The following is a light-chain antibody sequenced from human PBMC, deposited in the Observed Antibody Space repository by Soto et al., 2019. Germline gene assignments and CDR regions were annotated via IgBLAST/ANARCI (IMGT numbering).Light chain of an antibody. V-gene: IGKV1-5*01. CDR3: QQYNSYPYT. CDR2: FAS. CDR1: QSLNDW. Sequence: DIQMTQSPSTLSASVGDSVTITCRASQSLNDWLAWYQKKPGKAPKLLIYFASSLETGVPSRFRGSGSGAEYTLTIRSLQTDDFATYYCQQYNSYPYTFGQGTNLEIK. J-gene: IGKJ2*01.